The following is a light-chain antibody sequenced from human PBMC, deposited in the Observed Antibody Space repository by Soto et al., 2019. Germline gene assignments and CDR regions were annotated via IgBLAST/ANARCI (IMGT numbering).Light chain of an antibody. CDR2: SAS. J-gene: IGKJ2*01. CDR1: QTISSY. CDR3: QQTFRTPHT. V-gene: IGKV1-39*01. Sequence: DIQMTQSPASLSASVGERVTNTCRASQTISSYLNWYQQKPGAAPKLLIYSASTLQTGVPSRFSGSGFGTDYTLTISSLQPADFAIYYCQQTFRTPHTFGQGTKVDI.